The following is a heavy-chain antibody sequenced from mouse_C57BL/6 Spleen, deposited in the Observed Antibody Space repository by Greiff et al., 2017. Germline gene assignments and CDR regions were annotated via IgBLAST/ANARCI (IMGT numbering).Heavy chain of an antibody. CDR3: ASSSYDFDV. CDR2: IYSGSGGT. Sequence: QVQLQQSGAELVRPGTSVKVFCKASGYAFPNYLIEWVKQRPGQGLEWIGVIYSGSGGTYYNEKFKGKATLTADMSTSTADMQLSSLASGDTAVYFCASSSYDFDVWGTGTTVTVSS. CDR1: GYAFPNYL. J-gene: IGHJ1*03. V-gene: IGHV1-54*01. D-gene: IGHD1-1*01.